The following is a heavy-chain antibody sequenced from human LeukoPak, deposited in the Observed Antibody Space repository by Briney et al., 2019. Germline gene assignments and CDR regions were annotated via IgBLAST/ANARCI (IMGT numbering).Heavy chain of an antibody. CDR2: ISYDGSNK. CDR3: AKDKLSGLIWFGESNSLDS. Sequence: PGGSLRLSCAASGFTFSSYGMHWVRQAPGKGLEWVAVISYDGSNKYYTDSVKGRFTISRDNSQSKLYLQLNSLRADDTAVYFCAKDKLSGLIWFGESNSLDSWGQGTLVTVSS. J-gene: IGHJ4*02. D-gene: IGHD3-10*01. V-gene: IGHV3-30*18. CDR1: GFTFSSYG.